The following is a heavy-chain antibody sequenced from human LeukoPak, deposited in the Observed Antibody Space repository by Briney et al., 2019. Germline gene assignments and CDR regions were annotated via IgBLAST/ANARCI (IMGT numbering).Heavy chain of an antibody. CDR3: ARDTLGAAVAGLTKFDY. D-gene: IGHD6-19*01. V-gene: IGHV3-21*01. CDR1: GFTFSSYS. CDR2: ISSSSSYI. J-gene: IGHJ4*02. Sequence: GGSLRLSCAASGFTFSSYSMNWVRQAPGKGLEWVSSISSSSSYIYYADSVKGRFTISRDNAKNSLYLQMNSLRAEDTAVYYCARDTLGAAVAGLTKFDYWGQGTLVTVSS.